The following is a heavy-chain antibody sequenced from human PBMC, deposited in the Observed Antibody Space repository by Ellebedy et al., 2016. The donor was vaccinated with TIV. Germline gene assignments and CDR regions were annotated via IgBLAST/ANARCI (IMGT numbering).Heavy chain of an antibody. D-gene: IGHD7-27*01. CDR1: GFTFSSYA. CDR2: IVSNGDST. V-gene: IGHV3-64D*06. J-gene: IGHJ4*02. CDR3: VKTWGD. Sequence: GESLKISCSASGFTFSSYAMHWVRQAPGKGLECISAIVSNGDSTYYANSVKGRFIISRDNSKNTLYLQMSSLRLEDTAVYYCVKTWGDWGQGTLVTVSS.